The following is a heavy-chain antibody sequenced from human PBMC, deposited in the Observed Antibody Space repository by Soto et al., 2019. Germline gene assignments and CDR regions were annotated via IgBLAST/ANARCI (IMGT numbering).Heavy chain of an antibody. D-gene: IGHD6-13*01. CDR1: GFSFSIYS. CDR3: ANLLNVAAAGTPHYYGVDV. V-gene: IGHV3-30-3*01. CDR2: ISFDGSKK. Sequence: QVQLVESGGGVVQPGRSLRLSCAASGFSFSIYSMNWVRQAPGKGLEWVAFISFDGSKKYYADSVKGRFTISRDNSKNPVYLQMNNLRPGDAAVYHCANLLNVAAAGTPHYYGVDVWGQGTTVTVS. J-gene: IGHJ6*02.